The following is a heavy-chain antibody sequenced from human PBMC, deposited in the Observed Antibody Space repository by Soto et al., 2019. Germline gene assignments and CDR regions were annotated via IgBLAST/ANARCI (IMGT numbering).Heavy chain of an antibody. D-gene: IGHD4-4*01. CDR3: ARGTPFKATVTLGY. CDR1: GYTFTSYA. Sequence: ASVKVSCKASGYTFTSYAMNWVRQAPGQGLEWMGWINTNTGNPTYAQGFTGRFVFSLDTSVSTAYLQICSLKAEDTAVYYCARGTPFKATVTLGYSGQGTLVTVSS. CDR2: INTNTGNP. V-gene: IGHV7-4-1*01. J-gene: IGHJ4*02.